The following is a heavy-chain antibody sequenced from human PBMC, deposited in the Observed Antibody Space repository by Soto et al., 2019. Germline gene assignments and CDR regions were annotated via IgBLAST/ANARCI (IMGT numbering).Heavy chain of an antibody. CDR3: ATDPIYYNDGSGYYPLVH. D-gene: IGHD3-22*01. V-gene: IGHV1-18*04. CDR2: ISAHNGDT. J-gene: IGHJ4*02. CDR1: GYSFATYG. Sequence: QVKLVQSGAEVKKPGASVKVSCKASGYSFATYGFSWVRQAPGQGLECVGWISAHNGDTHYSQKFQGRVTLTTDTSTNTGYMELRSLKSDATAVYFFATDPIYYNDGSGYYPLVHWGQGTLVTVSS.